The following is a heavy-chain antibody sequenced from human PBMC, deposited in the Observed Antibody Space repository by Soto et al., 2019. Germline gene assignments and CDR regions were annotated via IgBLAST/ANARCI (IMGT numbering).Heavy chain of an antibody. CDR3: XXXXXXXLVDAFDI. CDR2: ISPYNGNT. D-gene: IGHD6-19*01. J-gene: IGHJ3*02. V-gene: IGHV1-18*01. CDR1: GYTFISYG. Sequence: QVQLAQSGGEVKKPGASVRVSCKASGYTFISYGISWVRQAPGQGLEWMGWISPYNGNTNYAQSFQGRVSMSTDTSXXXXXXXXXXXXXXXXXXXXXXXXXXXXLVDAFDIWGQGTMVTVSS.